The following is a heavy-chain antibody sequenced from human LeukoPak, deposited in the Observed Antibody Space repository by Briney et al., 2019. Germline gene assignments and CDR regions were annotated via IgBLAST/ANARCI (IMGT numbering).Heavy chain of an antibody. J-gene: IGHJ4*02. CDR3: TRLQLATDRVDCSSTSCYKDY. CDR2: ISSSGSTI. V-gene: IGHV3-48*03. CDR1: GFTFSSYE. Sequence: PGGSLRLSCAASGFTFSSYEMNWVRQAPGKGLEWVSYISSSGSTIYYADSVKGRFTISRDNAKNSLYLQMNSLKTEDTAVYYCTRLQLATDRVDCSSTSCYKDYWGQGTLVTVSS. D-gene: IGHD2-2*02.